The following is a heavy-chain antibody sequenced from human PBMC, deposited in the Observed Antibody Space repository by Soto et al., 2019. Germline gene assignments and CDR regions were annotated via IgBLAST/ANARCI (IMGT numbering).Heavy chain of an antibody. V-gene: IGHV4-31*03. Sequence: QVQLQESGPGLVKPSQTLSLTCSVSGGSISSGGYYLSWIRQHPGKGLEWIGYIYYSGSTYYNPTLKSRVTISVDTSKNRFSLNLSSVTAADTAVYYCANGNDWYFDLWGRGTLVTVSS. CDR2: IYYSGST. CDR1: GGSISSGGYY. D-gene: IGHD1-1*01. CDR3: ANGNDWYFDL. J-gene: IGHJ2*01.